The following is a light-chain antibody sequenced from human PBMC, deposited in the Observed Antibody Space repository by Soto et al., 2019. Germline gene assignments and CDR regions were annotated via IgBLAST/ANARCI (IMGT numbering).Light chain of an antibody. CDR1: QGISSY. V-gene: IGKV1-8*01. CDR2: AAS. CDR3: QQYYSYPPFT. J-gene: IGKJ3*01. Sequence: AIRMTQSPSSFSASTGDRVTITCRASQGISSYLAWYQQKPGKAPKLLIYAASTLQSGVPSRFSGSGSGTDFTLTISCLQSEDFATYYCQQYYSYPPFTFGPGTKVDMK.